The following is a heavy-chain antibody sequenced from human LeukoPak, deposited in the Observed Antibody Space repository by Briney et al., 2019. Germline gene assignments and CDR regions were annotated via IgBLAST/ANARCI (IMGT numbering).Heavy chain of an antibody. D-gene: IGHD2-15*01. CDR2: ISGSGGST. J-gene: IGHJ4*02. Sequence: GGSLRLSCAASGFTFSSYAMSWVRQAPGKGLEWVSAISGSGGSTYYADSVKGRFTISRDNSKNTLYLQMNSLRAEDTAVYYCAKGGRMYCSGGSCYSGVNYWGQGTLVTVSS. V-gene: IGHV3-23*01. CDR3: AKGGRMYCSGGSCYSGVNY. CDR1: GFTFSSYA.